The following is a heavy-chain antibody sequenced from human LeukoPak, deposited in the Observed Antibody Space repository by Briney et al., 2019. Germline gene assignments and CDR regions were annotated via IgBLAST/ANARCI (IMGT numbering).Heavy chain of an antibody. CDR2: INWNGGST. CDR3: ATEPYYYDSSARDDYYYGMDV. Sequence: GGSLRLSCAASGFTFDDYGMSWVRHAPGKGLEWVSGINWNGGSTGYADSVKGRFTISRDNAKNSLYLQMNSLRAEDTALYYCATEPYYYDSSARDDYYYGMDVWGQGTTVTVPS. V-gene: IGHV3-20*04. CDR1: GFTFDDYG. J-gene: IGHJ6*02. D-gene: IGHD3-22*01.